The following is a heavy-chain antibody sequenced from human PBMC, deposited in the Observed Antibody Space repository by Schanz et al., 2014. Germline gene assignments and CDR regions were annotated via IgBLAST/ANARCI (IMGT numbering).Heavy chain of an antibody. CDR2: IYSAGRT. D-gene: IGHD2-15*01. Sequence: EVQLVESGGGLVQPGGSLRLSCAVSGFTASSNYMSWVRQAPGKGLEWVSLIYSAGRTYYADSVRGRFTMSRDNSKNTLLLQMNSLRAEDSAVYYCLVAAGAYWGQGTLVTVSS. CDR1: GFTASSNY. V-gene: IGHV3-66*01. J-gene: IGHJ4*02. CDR3: LVAAGAY.